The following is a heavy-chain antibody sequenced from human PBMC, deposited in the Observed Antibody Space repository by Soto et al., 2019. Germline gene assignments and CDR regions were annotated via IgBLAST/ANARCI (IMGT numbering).Heavy chain of an antibody. D-gene: IGHD2-21*02. CDR2: INAGNGNT. Sequence: ASVKVSCKASGYTFTSYAMHWVRQAPGQRLEWMGWINAGNGNTKYSQRFQGRVTITRDTSASTAYMELSSLRSEDTAVYYCARAGVVTDILDYWGQGTLVTVSS. V-gene: IGHV1-3*01. CDR1: GYTFTSYA. CDR3: ARAGVVTDILDY. J-gene: IGHJ4*02.